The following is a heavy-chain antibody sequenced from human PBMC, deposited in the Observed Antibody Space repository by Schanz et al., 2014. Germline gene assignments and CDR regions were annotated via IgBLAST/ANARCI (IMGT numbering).Heavy chain of an antibody. CDR1: GFTFSSYG. D-gene: IGHD2-21*01. CDR2: ISYDGSNK. CDR3: ARGRSLGWCDY. V-gene: IGHV3-30*03. Sequence: QVQLVESGGGVVQPGRSLRLSCAASGFTFSSYGMHWVRQAPGKGLEWVAVISYDGSNKYYADSVKGRFTISRDNSKKTLYLQMNSLRTEDTAVYYCARGRSLGWCDYWGQGTLVTVSS. J-gene: IGHJ4*02.